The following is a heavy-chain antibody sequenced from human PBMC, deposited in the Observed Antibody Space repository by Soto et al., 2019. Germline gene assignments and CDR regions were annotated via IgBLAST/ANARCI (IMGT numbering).Heavy chain of an antibody. D-gene: IGHD1-26*01. Sequence: SETLSLTCAVSGGSISSGGYSWSWIRQPPGKGLEWIGYIYHSGSTYYNPSLKSRVTISVDRSKNQFSLKLSSVTAADTAVYYCARVSGSYYYGMDVWGQGTTVTVSS. CDR2: IYHSGST. CDR1: GGSISSGGYS. CDR3: ARVSGSYYYGMDV. J-gene: IGHJ6*02. V-gene: IGHV4-30-2*01.